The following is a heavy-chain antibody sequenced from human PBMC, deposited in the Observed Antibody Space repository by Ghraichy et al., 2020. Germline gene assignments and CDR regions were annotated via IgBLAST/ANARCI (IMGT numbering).Heavy chain of an antibody. D-gene: IGHD1-26*01. CDR1: GFTFSNAW. Sequence: LSLTCAASGFTFSNAWMSWVRQAPGKGLEWVGRIKSKTDGGTTDYRAPVKGRFTISRDDSKNTLYLQMNSLKTEDTAVYYCTTLIRRELQVDYWGQGTLLIVSS. CDR2: IKSKTDGGTT. CDR3: TTLIRRELQVDY. J-gene: IGHJ4*02. V-gene: IGHV3-15*01.